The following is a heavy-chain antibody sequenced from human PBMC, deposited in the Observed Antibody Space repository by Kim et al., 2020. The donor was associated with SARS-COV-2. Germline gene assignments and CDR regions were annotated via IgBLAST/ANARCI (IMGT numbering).Heavy chain of an antibody. CDR1: GFTFSIYG. V-gene: IGHV3-74*01. CDR2: ITGDGGSK. CDR3: GRDPSGGVADY. J-gene: IGHJ4*02. D-gene: IGHD1-26*01. Sequence: GGSLRLSCEASGFTFSIYGMHWVRQVPGKGLVWVSRITGDGGSKNYADFVKGRLTISRDNAKNTLYLQMNSLRVEDTAVYYCGRDPSGGVADYWGQATLRTVPP.